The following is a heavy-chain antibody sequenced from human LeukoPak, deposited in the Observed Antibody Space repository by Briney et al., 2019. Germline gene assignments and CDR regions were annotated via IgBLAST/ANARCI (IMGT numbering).Heavy chain of an antibody. CDR1: GYSFTTYW. J-gene: IGHJ4*02. CDR3: VRHCDMVTTIDY. CDR2: IYPDDSDA. D-gene: IGHD4-17*01. V-gene: IGHV5-51*01. Sequence: GESLKISCKGSGYSFTTYWIGWVRQMPGKGLDWMGIIYPDDSDARYSPSFQGQITISADKSINTAFLQWSSLKASDTALYYCVRHCDMVTTIDYWGQGTLVTVSS.